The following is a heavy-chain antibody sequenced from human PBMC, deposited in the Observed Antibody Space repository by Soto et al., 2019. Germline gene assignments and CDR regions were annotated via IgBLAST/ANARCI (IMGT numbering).Heavy chain of an antibody. J-gene: IGHJ6*02. CDR3: ARDRAKWKDDYYYGMDV. Sequence: QVQLQESGPGLVKPSQTLSLTCTVSGGSISSGDDFWTWIRQPPGKGLEWIGYIYYSGSTYYNPSLKSRLTMSVDTSTNQFSLKLSSVTAADTAVYYCARDRAKWKDDYYYGMDVWGQGTTVTVSS. CDR2: IYYSGST. V-gene: IGHV4-30-4*01. CDR1: GGSISSGDDF. D-gene: IGHD1-20*01.